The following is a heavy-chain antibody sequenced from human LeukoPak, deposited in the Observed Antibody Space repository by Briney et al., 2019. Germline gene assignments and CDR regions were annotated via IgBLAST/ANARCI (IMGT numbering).Heavy chain of an antibody. D-gene: IGHD5-18*01. Sequence: ASVKVSCKASGYTFTSYDINWVRQAPGQGLEWMGWMNPNSGNTGYAQKFQGRVTITRNTSISTAYMEMSSLRSEDTAVYYCARGEGYSYGLDYWGQGTLVTVSS. V-gene: IGHV1-8*03. CDR1: GYTFTSYD. J-gene: IGHJ4*02. CDR2: MNPNSGNT. CDR3: ARGEGYSYGLDY.